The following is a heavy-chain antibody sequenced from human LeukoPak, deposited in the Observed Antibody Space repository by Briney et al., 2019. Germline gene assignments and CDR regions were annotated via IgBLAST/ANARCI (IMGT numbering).Heavy chain of an antibody. D-gene: IGHD3-3*01. CDR2: INPNSGGT. CDR3: ARSYDFWSGPPFDP. V-gene: IGHV1-2*02. J-gene: IGHJ5*02. CDR1: GYTFTGHY. Sequence: GASVKVPCKASGYTFTGHYMHWVRQAPGQGLEWMGWINPNSGGTKYAQKFQGRVTLTRDTSISTAYMELSRLRCDDTAVYYCARSYDFWSGPPFDPWGQGTLVTVSS.